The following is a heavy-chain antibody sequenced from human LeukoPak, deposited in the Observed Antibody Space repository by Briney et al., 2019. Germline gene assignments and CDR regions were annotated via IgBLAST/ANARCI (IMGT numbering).Heavy chain of an antibody. CDR2: IKSKTDGGTT. Sequence: GGSLRLSCAASGFTFSNAWMSWVRQAPGKGREWVGRIKSKTDGGTTDYAAPVKGRFTISRDDSKNTLYLQMNSLKTEDTAVYYCTTMMDYYDSSAMDYWGQGTLVTVSS. CDR1: GFTFSNAW. CDR3: TTMMDYYDSSAMDY. J-gene: IGHJ4*02. D-gene: IGHD3-22*01. V-gene: IGHV3-15*01.